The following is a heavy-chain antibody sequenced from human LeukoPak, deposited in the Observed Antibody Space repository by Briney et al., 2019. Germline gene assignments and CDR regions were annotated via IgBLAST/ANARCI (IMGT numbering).Heavy chain of an antibody. CDR3: ARDFDVGYTYGYNYYYGVDV. CDR2: IKQDGSKK. J-gene: IGHJ6*02. D-gene: IGHD5-18*01. V-gene: IGHV3-7*01. CDR1: GFPFSSYW. Sequence: GGSLRLSCVASGFPFSSYWMTWVRQAPGKGLEWVANIKQDGSKKSYVDSVKGRFTTSRDNAKNSLYLQMNSLKVEDTAVYFCARDFDVGYTYGYNYYYGVDVRGQGTTVTVSS.